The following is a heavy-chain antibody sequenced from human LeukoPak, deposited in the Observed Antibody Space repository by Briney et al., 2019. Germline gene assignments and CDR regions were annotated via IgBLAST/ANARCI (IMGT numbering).Heavy chain of an antibody. Sequence: GGSLRLSCAASGFTFSSYAMSWVRQGPGKGLEWVSAISGSGGSTYYADSVKGQFTISRDNSKNTLYLQMNSLRAEDTAVYYCAKADSEAAGEYWGQGTLVTVSS. CDR2: ISGSGGST. J-gene: IGHJ4*02. CDR1: GFTFSSYA. V-gene: IGHV3-23*01. D-gene: IGHD6-13*01. CDR3: AKADSEAAGEY.